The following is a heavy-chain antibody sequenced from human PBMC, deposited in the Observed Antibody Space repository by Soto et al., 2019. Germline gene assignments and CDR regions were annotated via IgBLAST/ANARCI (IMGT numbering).Heavy chain of an antibody. D-gene: IGHD3-3*01. CDR2: ISGSGGST. CDR1: GFTFSSYA. V-gene: IGHV3-23*01. J-gene: IGHJ6*02. Sequence: EVQLLESGGGLVQPGGSLRLSCAASGFTFSSYAMSWVRQAPGKGLEWVSAISGSGGSTYYADSVQGRFTISRDNSENTLYLQMNSLRVEDTAVYYCAKDRVDFWSGNYGAMDVWGQGTTVTVSS. CDR3: AKDRVDFWSGNYGAMDV.